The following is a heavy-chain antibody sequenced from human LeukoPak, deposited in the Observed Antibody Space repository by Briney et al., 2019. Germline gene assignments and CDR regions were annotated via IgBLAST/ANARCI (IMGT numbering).Heavy chain of an antibody. Sequence: SGGSLRLSCAASGFTFSSYGMHWVRQAPGKGLEWVAIIWYDGGNKYYADSVKGRFTISRDNSKNTLFLQMNSLRAEDTAVYYCARAAYDSSGYLTLWGRGTLVTVSS. J-gene: IGHJ4*02. CDR3: ARAAYDSSGYLTL. CDR1: GFTFSSYG. V-gene: IGHV3-33*01. D-gene: IGHD3-22*01. CDR2: IWYDGGNK.